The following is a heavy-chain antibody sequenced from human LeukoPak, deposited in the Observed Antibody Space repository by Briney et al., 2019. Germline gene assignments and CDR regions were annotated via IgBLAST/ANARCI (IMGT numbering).Heavy chain of an antibody. CDR3: ARYGRFIVADYYYGMDV. V-gene: IGHV1-3*04. Sequence: ASVKVSCKASGYTFANYAMHWVRQAPGQSLEWMGWINSANGNTKYSQKFQGRVTITRDTSASTAYMELSSLRSEDTAVYYCARYGRFIVADYYYGMDVWGQGTTVTVSS. D-gene: IGHD1-26*01. J-gene: IGHJ6*02. CDR1: GYTFANYA. CDR2: INSANGNT.